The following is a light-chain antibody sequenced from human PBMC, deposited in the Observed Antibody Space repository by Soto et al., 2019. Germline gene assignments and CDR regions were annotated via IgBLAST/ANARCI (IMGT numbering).Light chain of an antibody. CDR2: EGS. CDR1: SSDVGSYNL. Sequence: QSVLTQPASVSGSPGQSITISCTGTSSDVGSYNLVSWYQQHPGKAPKLMIYEGSKRPSGVSNRFSGSKSGNTASLTISGLQAEDEADYYCSSYTISSTRVFGGGTKLTVL. J-gene: IGLJ3*02. CDR3: SSYTISSTRV. V-gene: IGLV2-14*02.